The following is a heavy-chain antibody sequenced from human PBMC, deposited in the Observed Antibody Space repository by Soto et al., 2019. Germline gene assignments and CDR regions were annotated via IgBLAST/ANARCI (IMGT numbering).Heavy chain of an antibody. CDR3: AREVTYHCTNGVCSGGWFDP. D-gene: IGHD2-8*01. CDR2: IIPIFGTA. V-gene: IGHV1-69*01. J-gene: IGHJ5*02. Sequence: QVQLVQSGAEVKKPGSSVKVSCKASGGTFSSYAISWVRQAPGQGLEWMGGIIPIFGTANYAQKSQGRVTITADESTSTAYMELSSLRSEDTAVYYCAREVTYHCTNGVCSGGWFDPWGQGTLVTVSS. CDR1: GGTFSSYA.